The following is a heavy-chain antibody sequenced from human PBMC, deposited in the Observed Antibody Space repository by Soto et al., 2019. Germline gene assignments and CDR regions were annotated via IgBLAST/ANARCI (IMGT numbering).Heavy chain of an antibody. J-gene: IGHJ6*02. CDR1: GGSISSSSYY. CDR2: IYYSGST. V-gene: IGHV4-39*01. D-gene: IGHD6-19*01. CDR3: ARTVYGYRSGYRVIFRMDV. Sequence: SETLSLTCTVSGGSISSSSYYWGWIRQPPGKGLEWIGSIYYSGSTYYNPSLKSRVTISVDTTKNQFSLKLSSVTAADTAVYYCARTVYGYRSGYRVIFRMDVCAQGSTVTVSS.